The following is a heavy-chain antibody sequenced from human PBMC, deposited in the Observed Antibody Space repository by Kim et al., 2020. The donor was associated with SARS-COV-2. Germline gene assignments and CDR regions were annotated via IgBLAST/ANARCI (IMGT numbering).Heavy chain of an antibody. D-gene: IGHD3-3*01. CDR1: GGSISSGGYY. CDR3: ARGETITIFGVVITDAFDI. Sequence: SETLSLTCTVSGGSISSGGYYWSWIRQHPGKGLEWIGYIYYSGSTYYNPSLKSRVTISVDTSKNQFSLKLSSVTAADTAVYYCARGETITIFGVVITDAFDIWGQGTMVTVSS. V-gene: IGHV4-31*03. CDR2: IYYSGST. J-gene: IGHJ3*02.